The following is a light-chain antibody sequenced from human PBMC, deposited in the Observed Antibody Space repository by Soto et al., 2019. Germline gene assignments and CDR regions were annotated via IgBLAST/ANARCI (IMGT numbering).Light chain of an antibody. CDR2: DAS. CDR1: QSVSSY. V-gene: IGKV3-11*01. J-gene: IGKJ4*01. CDR3: QGRSNWPLT. Sequence: EIVLTQSTATLSLSPGEIATLSCRASQSVSSYLAWYQQKPGQAPRLLIYDASNRATGIPARFSGSGSGTDFTLTISSLEPEEFAVYYCQGRSNWPLTFGGGTKVEIK.